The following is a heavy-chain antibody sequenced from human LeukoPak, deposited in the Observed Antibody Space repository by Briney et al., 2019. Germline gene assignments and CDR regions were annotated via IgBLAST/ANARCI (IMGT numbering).Heavy chain of an antibody. J-gene: IGHJ3*02. CDR1: GDSMSSYY. CDR2: IYYSGST. Sequence: SETLSLTCTVSGDSMSSYYWSWIRQPPGKGLEWIGYIYYSGSTNYNPSLKGRVTISVVTSKNQFSLKLSSVTAAGTAIYYCARGGGAETVMVTGDDAFDMWGQGTMVTVSS. D-gene: IGHD5-18*01. CDR3: ARGGGAETVMVTGDDAFDM. V-gene: IGHV4-59*01.